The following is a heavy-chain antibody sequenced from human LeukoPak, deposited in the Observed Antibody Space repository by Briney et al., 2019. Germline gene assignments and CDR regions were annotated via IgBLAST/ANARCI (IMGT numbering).Heavy chain of an antibody. CDR1: GFAFSDYS. CDR3: ANARVRGVIRDY. J-gene: IGHJ4*02. Sequence: GRSLRLSCAASGFAFSDYSMNWVRQAPGKGLEWIANTRGSGSGMGSGSYYAGAVKGRFTISRDNSKNTLYLQMNSLRAEDTAVYYCANARVRGVIRDYWGQGTLVTVSS. CDR2: TRGSGSGM. D-gene: IGHD3-10*01. V-gene: IGHV3-23*01.